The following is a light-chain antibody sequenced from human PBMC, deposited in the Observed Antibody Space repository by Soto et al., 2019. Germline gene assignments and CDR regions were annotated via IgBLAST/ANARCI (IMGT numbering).Light chain of an antibody. CDR2: EVS. Sequence: QSVLTQPASVSGSPGQSITISCTGTSSDVGGYNYVSWFQQHPGKAPKLKIYEVSNRPSGVSNRFSGSKSGYTASLTISELQAEDEADYYCTSFTSSSTWEFGGGTKLTVL. J-gene: IGLJ2*01. CDR1: SSDVGGYNY. CDR3: TSFTSSSTWE. V-gene: IGLV2-14*03.